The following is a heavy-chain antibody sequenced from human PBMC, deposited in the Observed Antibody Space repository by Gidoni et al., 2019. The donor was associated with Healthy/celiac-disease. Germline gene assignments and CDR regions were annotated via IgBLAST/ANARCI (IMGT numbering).Heavy chain of an antibody. CDR1: GFTFSSYA. J-gene: IGHJ4*02. D-gene: IGHD3-3*01. CDR2: ISSNGGST. V-gene: IGHV3-64*01. Sequence: EVQLVESGGGLVQPGGSRRLSCAASGFTFSSYAMHWVRQAPGKGLEYVSAISSNGGSTYYANSVKGRFTISRDNSKNTLYLQMGSLRAEDMAVYYCARAGRITIFGVVTRGYFDYWGQGTLVTVSS. CDR3: ARAGRITIFGVVTRGYFDY.